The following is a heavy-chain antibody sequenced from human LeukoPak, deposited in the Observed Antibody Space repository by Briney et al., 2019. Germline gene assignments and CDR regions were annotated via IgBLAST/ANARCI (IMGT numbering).Heavy chain of an antibody. D-gene: IGHD3-10*01. Sequence: SETLSLTCTVSGGSISSYYWSWIRQPPGKGLEWIGYIYYSGSTNYNPSLKSRVTISVDTSKNQFSLKLSSVTAADTAVYYCARHAEKLLWFGELTAWGQGTLVTVSS. CDR2: IYYSGST. V-gene: IGHV4-59*08. CDR3: ARHAEKLLWFGELTA. CDR1: GGSISSYY. J-gene: IGHJ5*02.